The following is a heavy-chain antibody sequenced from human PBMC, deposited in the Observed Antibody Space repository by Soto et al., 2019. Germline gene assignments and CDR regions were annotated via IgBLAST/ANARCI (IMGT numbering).Heavy chain of an antibody. CDR3: VRGVAH. CDR2: IYYSGST. D-gene: IGHD2-15*01. J-gene: IGHJ4*02. CDR1: GGSISSGGYY. V-gene: IGHV4-31*03. Sequence: QVQLQESGPGLVKPSQTLSLTCTVSGGSISSGGYYWSWIRQHPGKGLEWIGYIYYSGSTSSNPPLTSRVTISVDTSKNQCSLKLSAVSAAHTAAYYCVRGVAHWGQGTLVTVSS.